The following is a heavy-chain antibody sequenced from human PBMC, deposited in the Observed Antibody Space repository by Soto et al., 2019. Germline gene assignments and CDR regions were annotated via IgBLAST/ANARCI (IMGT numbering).Heavy chain of an antibody. V-gene: IGHV4-59*12. D-gene: IGHD3-22*01. J-gene: IGHJ4*02. Sequence: SETLSLTCTVSGGSISSSYWSWIRQPPGKGLEWIGYIYDSGSTYYNPSLKSRVTMSVDTSKNQFSLKLSSVTAADTAVYYCARVSYDSSGYSYPHFDYWGQGTLVTVSS. CDR1: GGSISSSY. CDR2: IYDSGST. CDR3: ARVSYDSSGYSYPHFDY.